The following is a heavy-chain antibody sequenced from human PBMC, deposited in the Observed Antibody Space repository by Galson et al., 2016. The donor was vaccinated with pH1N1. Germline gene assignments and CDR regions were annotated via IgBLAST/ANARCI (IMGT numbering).Heavy chain of an antibody. V-gene: IGHV3-30*02. CDR1: GFNFSTYG. CDR2: IRFDENNN. Sequence: SLRLSCAASGFNFSTYGMHWVRQAPGKGLEWVAFIRFDENNNYYADSVKGRFTISRDSSKNMLYLQMNSLRAEDTAVYYCTRGCLGYSYGCAFDLWGQGTMVTVSS. J-gene: IGHJ3*01. CDR3: TRGCLGYSYGCAFDL. D-gene: IGHD5-18*01.